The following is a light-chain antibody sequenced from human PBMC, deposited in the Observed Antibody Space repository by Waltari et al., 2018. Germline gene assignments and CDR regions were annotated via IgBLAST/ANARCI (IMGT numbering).Light chain of an antibody. Sequence: QSALTQPASVSGSPGQSITISCTGPSSDVGNYNLVSWYQQHPGKAPKLMIYECNKRPSGVSNRFSGSKSGNMASLTISGLQAEDEADYYCCSYAGSSAPRVFGGGTKLTVL. J-gene: IGLJ3*02. V-gene: IGLV2-23*01. CDR3: CSYAGSSAPRV. CDR2: ECN. CDR1: SSDVGNYNL.